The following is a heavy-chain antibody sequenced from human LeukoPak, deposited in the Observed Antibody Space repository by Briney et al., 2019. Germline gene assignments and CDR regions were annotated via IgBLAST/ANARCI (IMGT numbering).Heavy chain of an antibody. J-gene: IGHJ4*02. CDR2: ISYDGSNK. V-gene: IGHV3-30-3*01. CDR3: ARDAHAPSFSGLAYYFDY. CDR1: GFTFSSYA. Sequence: GGSLRLSCAASGFTFSSYAMHWVRQAPGKGLEWVAVISYDGSNKYYADSVKGRFTISRDNSKNTPYLQMNSLRAEDTAVYYCARDAHAPSFSGLAYYFDYWGRGTLVTVSS. D-gene: IGHD2-15*01.